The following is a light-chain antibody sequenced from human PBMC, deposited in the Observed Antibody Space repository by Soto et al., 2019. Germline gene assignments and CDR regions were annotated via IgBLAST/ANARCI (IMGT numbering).Light chain of an antibody. CDR2: GVS. J-gene: IGKJ2*01. CDR3: QQSDDRPYT. Sequence: IQMTQSPSSLSASLGDRVTITCQASQDITKSLNWYQRKPGKAPKLLIYGVSTLEAGVPTRFSGSGFGTDFTFTISSLQPEDIAMYFCQQSDDRPYTFGPGTKVEIK. CDR1: QDITKS. V-gene: IGKV1-33*01.